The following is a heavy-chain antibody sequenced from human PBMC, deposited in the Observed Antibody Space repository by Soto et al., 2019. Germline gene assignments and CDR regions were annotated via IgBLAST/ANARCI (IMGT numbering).Heavy chain of an antibody. V-gene: IGHV4-61*01. Sequence: QVQLQESGPGLAKPSETLSLTCSVSGGSVSGGSYQWTWIRQPPGKGMEWIGYVHFSGGTNYNPSLESRVTISIDTSRDQFSLKLTSLTAADTAGYFCARDNMATFDYHYYGMDVWCQGTTVTVSS. CDR3: ARDNMATFDYHYYGMDV. D-gene: IGHD5-12*01. CDR2: VHFSGGT. J-gene: IGHJ6*02. CDR1: GGSVSGGSYQ.